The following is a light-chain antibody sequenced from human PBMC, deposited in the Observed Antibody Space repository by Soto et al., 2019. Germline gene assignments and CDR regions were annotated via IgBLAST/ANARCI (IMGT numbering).Light chain of an antibody. CDR2: KAS. J-gene: IGKJ1*01. CDR1: QSISTS. V-gene: IGKV1-5*03. Sequence: DIQMTQSPSTLSASVVDRVTITWRASQSISTSLAWYQQKPGKAPKVLIYKASSLESGVPSRFSGSGSGTEFTLTISSLQPDDFATYYCQHCDSYWTFGQGTKVEIK. CDR3: QHCDSYWT.